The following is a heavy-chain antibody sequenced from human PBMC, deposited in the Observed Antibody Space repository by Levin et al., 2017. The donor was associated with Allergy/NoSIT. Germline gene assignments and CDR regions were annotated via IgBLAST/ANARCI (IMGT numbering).Heavy chain of an antibody. CDR1: GESFSGVY. V-gene: IGHV4-34*01. D-gene: IGHD2/OR15-2a*01. J-gene: IGHJ4*02. CDR2: INHSGST. CDR3: ASSSTVRRRSWSRKNRDYLDY. Sequence: PSETLSLTCAVYGESFSGVYWSWIRQPPGKGLEWIGEINHSGSTNYNPSLKTRVTISVDTSKNQFSLKLNSVTAADTAVYYCASSSTVRRRSWSRKNRDYLDYWGRGTLVTVSS.